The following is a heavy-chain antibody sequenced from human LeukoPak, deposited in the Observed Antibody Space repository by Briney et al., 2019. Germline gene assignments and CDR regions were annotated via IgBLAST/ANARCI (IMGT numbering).Heavy chain of an antibody. CDR3: ARDRTRTGYSSGWYHDY. CDR1: GYTFTGYY. Sequence: ASVKVSCKASGYTFTGYYMHCVRQAPGQGLEWMGWINPNSGGTNYAQKFQGRVTMTRDTSIGTAYMELSRLRSDDTAAYYCARDRTRTGYSSGWYHDYWGQGTLVTVSS. J-gene: IGHJ4*02. V-gene: IGHV1-2*02. CDR2: INPNSGGT. D-gene: IGHD6-19*01.